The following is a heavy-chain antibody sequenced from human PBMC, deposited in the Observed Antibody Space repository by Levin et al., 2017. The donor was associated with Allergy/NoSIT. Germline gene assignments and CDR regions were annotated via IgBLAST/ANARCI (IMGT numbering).Heavy chain of an antibody. V-gene: IGHV4-34*01. CDR1: GGSFSGYY. D-gene: IGHD3-3*01. J-gene: IGHJ4*02. CDR3: ARRYDFWSGYYKLVGEKFDY. CDR2: INHSGST. Sequence: GSLRLSCAVYGGSFSGYYWSWIRQPPGKGLEWIGEINHSGSTNYNPSLKSRVTISVDTSKNQFSLKLSSVTAADTAVYYCARRYDFWSGYYKLVGEKFDYWGQGTLVTVSS.